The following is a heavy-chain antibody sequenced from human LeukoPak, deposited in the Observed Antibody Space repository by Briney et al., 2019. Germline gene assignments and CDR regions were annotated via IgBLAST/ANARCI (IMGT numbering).Heavy chain of an antibody. Sequence: SETLSLTCAVYGGSFSGYYWSWIRRPPGKGLEWIGEINHSGSTNYNPSLKSRVTISVDTSKNQFSLKLSSVTAADTAVYYCARAPRKMVRGVHFDYWGQGTLVTVSS. J-gene: IGHJ4*02. CDR1: GGSFSGYY. CDR2: INHSGST. V-gene: IGHV4-34*01. CDR3: ARAPRKMVRGVHFDY. D-gene: IGHD3-10*01.